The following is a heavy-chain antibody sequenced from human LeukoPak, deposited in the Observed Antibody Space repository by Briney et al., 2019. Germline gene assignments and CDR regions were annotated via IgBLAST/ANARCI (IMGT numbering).Heavy chain of an antibody. CDR2: IYSGGST. CDR3: ARSTQWLVNGGIDY. Sequence: PGGSLRLPCAASGFTVSSNYMSWVRQAPGKGLEWVSVIYSGGSTYYTDSVKGRFTFSRDNSKNTLYLQMNSLRAEDTAVYYCARSTQWLVNGGIDYWGQGTLVTVSS. V-gene: IGHV3-53*01. J-gene: IGHJ4*02. CDR1: GFTVSSNY. D-gene: IGHD6-19*01.